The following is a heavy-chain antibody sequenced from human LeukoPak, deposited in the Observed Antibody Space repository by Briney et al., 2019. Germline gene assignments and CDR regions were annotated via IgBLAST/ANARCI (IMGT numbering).Heavy chain of an antibody. CDR2: IYYSGST. Sequence: PSETLSLTCTVSGGSINNYYWSWIRQPPGKGLEWIGYIYYSGSTSYNPSLKSRVTISVDTSRNQFSLKLTSVTAADTAVYYCARARLPYGSGSYYDYWGQGTLVTVSS. CDR1: GGSINNYY. J-gene: IGHJ4*02. CDR3: ARARLPYGSGSYYDY. V-gene: IGHV4-59*01. D-gene: IGHD3-10*01.